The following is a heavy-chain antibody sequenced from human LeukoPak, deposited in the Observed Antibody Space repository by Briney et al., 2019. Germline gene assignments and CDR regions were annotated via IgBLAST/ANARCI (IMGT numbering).Heavy chain of an antibody. CDR1: GFSFTNYA. Sequence: GGSLRLSCVASGFSFTNYAMSWVRQAPARGPEWVSSIRGSGETFYADSVKGRSTLSRDDSRNTVYLQLNNLRVGDTAIYYCAKANWVSNADAVWWGQGTRVTVSS. J-gene: IGHJ4*02. D-gene: IGHD1-1*01. V-gene: IGHV3-23*01. CDR2: IRGSGET. CDR3: AKANWVSNADAVW.